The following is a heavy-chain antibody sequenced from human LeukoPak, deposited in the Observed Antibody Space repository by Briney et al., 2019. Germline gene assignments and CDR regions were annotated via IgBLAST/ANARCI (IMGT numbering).Heavy chain of an antibody. CDR1: GYTFTSYD. CDR2: INPSGDST. V-gene: IGHV1-46*01. Sequence: ASVKVPSKASGYTFTSYDMHWVRQAPGQGLEWMGIINPSGDSTSYAQKFQGRVTMTRDTSTSTVYMELSSLRSEDTAVYYCASVLYCGADCYSGRYFFDYWGQGTLVTVSS. D-gene: IGHD2-21*02. CDR3: ASVLYCGADCYSGRYFFDY. J-gene: IGHJ4*02.